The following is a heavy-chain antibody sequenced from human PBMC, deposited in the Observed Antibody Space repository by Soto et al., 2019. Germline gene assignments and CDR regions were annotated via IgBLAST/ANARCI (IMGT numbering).Heavy chain of an antibody. CDR2: IYYNGNT. J-gene: IGHJ4*02. V-gene: IGHV4-61*01. Sequence: QVQLHESGTGLVKSSETLSLMCSVSGGSVSSGSFYWSWIRQPPGKGLEWIGHIYYNGNTKYSPSLKSRLTISVDTSNNRFSLNLRSVTAADTAVYFCARRYYSAHSGSYYFDYWGQGAPVTVSS. D-gene: IGHD1-26*01. CDR1: GGSVSSGSFY. CDR3: ARRYYSAHSGSYYFDY.